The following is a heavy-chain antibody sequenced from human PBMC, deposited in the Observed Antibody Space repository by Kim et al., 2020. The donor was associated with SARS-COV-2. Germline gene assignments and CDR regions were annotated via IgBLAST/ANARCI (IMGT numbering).Heavy chain of an antibody. V-gene: IGHV1-3*01. CDR3: ARDGTTRNGGYYFDY. D-gene: IGHD1-1*01. Sequence: PKFQGRVPITRDTSASTAFMELSSLTSEDTAIYYCARDGTTRNGGYYFDYWGQGALVTVSS. J-gene: IGHJ4*01.